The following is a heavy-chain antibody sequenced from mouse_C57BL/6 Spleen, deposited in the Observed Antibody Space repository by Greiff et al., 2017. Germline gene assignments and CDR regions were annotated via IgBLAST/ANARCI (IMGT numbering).Heavy chain of an antibody. CDR3: ARSTTGPDY. J-gene: IGHJ2*01. D-gene: IGHD1-1*01. CDR2: IYPGDGDT. Sequence: QVQLQQSGPELVKPGASVKISCKASGYAFSSSWMNWVKQRPGQGLEWIGRIYPGDGDTNYNGKFKGKATLTAAKSSSTAYMQLRSLTSEYSAVYFCARSTTGPDYWGQGTTLTVSS. CDR1: GYAFSSSW. V-gene: IGHV1-82*01.